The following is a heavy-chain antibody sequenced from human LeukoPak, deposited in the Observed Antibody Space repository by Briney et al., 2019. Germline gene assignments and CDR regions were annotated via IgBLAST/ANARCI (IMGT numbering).Heavy chain of an antibody. CDR3: AREYCSGGSCYPHP. CDR2: FDSSDSYT. Sequence: GESLQIPCKGSGYCFTSYWISWVRQMPGKGLEWMGRFDSSDSYTNYSPSFQGHVTISADKSSSTAYLQWSSLKASDTAMYYCAREYCSGGSCYPHPWGQGTLVTVSS. J-gene: IGHJ5*02. CDR1: GYCFTSYW. V-gene: IGHV5-10-1*01. D-gene: IGHD2-15*01.